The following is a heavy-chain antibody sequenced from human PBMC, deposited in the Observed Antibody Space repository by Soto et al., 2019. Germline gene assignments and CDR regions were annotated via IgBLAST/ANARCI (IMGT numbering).Heavy chain of an antibody. V-gene: IGHV3-23*01. J-gene: IGHJ5*02. D-gene: IGHD6-6*01. CDR1: GFTFSSYA. CDR2: ISGSGGST. CDR3: AEAEYSISP. Sequence: EVQLLESGGGLVQPGGSLRLSCAASGFTFSSYAMSWVRQAPGKGLEWVSAISGSGGSTYYADSVKSRFTVSRDNSKNPLYLQMNSLGAEDTAVYYCAEAEYSISPWGQGTLVTVSS.